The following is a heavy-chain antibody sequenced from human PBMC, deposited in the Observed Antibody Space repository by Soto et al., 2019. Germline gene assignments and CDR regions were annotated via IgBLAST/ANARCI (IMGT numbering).Heavy chain of an antibody. CDR2: INSDGSST. V-gene: IGHV3-74*01. D-gene: IGHD1-26*01. Sequence: HPGGSLRLSCAASGFTFSSYWMHWVRQAPGKGLVWVSRINSDGSSTSYADSVKGRFTISRDNAKNTLYLQMNSLRAEDTAVYYCARDDRYSLVGATRLPVAWGQGTLVTVSS. J-gene: IGHJ5*02. CDR1: GFTFSSYW. CDR3: ARDDRYSLVGATRLPVA.